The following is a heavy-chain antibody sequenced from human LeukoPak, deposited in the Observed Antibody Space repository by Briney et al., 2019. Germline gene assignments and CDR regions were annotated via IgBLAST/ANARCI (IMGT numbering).Heavy chain of an antibody. CDR2: INHNGST. CDR1: GGSFSGYY. V-gene: IGHV4-34*01. CDR3: ARGTPITIFGVVIIPLGYYFGY. D-gene: IGHD3-3*01. J-gene: IGHJ4*02. Sequence: SETLSLTCAVYGGSFSGYYWSWIRQPPGKGLEWIGEINHNGSTNYNPSLKSRVTISVDTSKNQFSLKLCSVTAADTAVYYCARGTPITIFGVVIIPLGYYFGYWGQGTLVTVSS.